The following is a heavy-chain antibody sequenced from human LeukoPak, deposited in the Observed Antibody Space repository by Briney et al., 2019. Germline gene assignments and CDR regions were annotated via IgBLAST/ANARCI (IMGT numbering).Heavy chain of an antibody. D-gene: IGHD6-13*01. CDR1: GGSISSYY. CDR3: ARDSSSSWYGVSDY. V-gene: IGHV4-59*01. CDR2: IYYSGST. Sequence: PSETLSLTCTVSGGSISSYYWSWIRQPPGKGLEWIGYIYYSGSTNYNPSLKSRVTISVDTSKNQFSLKLSSVTAADTAVYYCARDSSSSWYGVSDYWGQGTLVTVSS. J-gene: IGHJ4*02.